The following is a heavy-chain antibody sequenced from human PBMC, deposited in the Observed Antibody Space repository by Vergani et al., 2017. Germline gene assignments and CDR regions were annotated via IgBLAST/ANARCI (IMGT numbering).Heavy chain of an antibody. CDR1: GFTFSSYW. V-gene: IGHV3-7*03. Sequence: EVKLVESGGGLVQPGGSLRLSCAASGFTFSSYWMSWVRQAPGKGLEWVANIKQDGSEKYYVDSVKGRFTISRDNAKNSLYLQMNSLRAEDTAVYYCASTFITIFGEPYYYYYGMDVWGKGTTVTVSS. J-gene: IGHJ6*04. CDR3: ASTFITIFGEPYYYYYGMDV. CDR2: IKQDGSEK. D-gene: IGHD3-3*01.